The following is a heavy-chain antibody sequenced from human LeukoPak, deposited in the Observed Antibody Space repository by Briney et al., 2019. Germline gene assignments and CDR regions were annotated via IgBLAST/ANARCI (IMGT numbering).Heavy chain of an antibody. V-gene: IGHV1-69*01. CDR1: GGTFSSYA. CDR3: ARAKIAAAGTGMRFDP. CDR2: IIPIFGTA. Sequence: GASVKVSCKASGGTFSSYAISWVRQAPGQGLEWMGGIIPIFGTANYAQKFQGRVTITADESTSTAYMELSSLRSEETAVYYCARAKIAAAGTGMRFDPWGQGTLVTVSS. D-gene: IGHD6-13*01. J-gene: IGHJ5*02.